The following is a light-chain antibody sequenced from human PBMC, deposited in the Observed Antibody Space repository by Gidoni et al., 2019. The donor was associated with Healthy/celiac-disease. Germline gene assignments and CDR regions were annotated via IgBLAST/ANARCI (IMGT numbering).Light chain of an antibody. CDR3: QHSYSTPPWA. J-gene: IGKJ1*01. CDR2: SAS. Sequence: DIQMTESPSSLSASVGDRVTITSRASQSISSYLNWYQQKPGKAPKLLIYSASRLQIGGPSRFSGSGSGTDFTLTISILQLEDFATYYCQHSYSTPPWAFGQGTKVEIK. V-gene: IGKV1-39*01. CDR1: QSISSY.